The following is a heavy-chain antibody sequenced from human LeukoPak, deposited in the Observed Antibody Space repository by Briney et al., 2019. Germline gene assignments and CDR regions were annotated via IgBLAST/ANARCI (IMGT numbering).Heavy chain of an antibody. V-gene: IGHV4-59*12. CDR3: ARVAVYGMDV. CDR2: IYYSGST. D-gene: IGHD6-19*01. CDR1: GGSISSYY. Sequence: PSETLSLTCTVSGGSISSYYWSWIRQPPGKGLEWIGYIYYSGSTYYNPSLKSRVTISVDTSKNQFSLKLSSVTAADTAVYYCARVAVYGMDVWGQGTTVTVSS. J-gene: IGHJ6*02.